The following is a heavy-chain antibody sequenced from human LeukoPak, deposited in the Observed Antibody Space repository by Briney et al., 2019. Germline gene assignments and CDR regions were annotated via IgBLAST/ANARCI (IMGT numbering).Heavy chain of an antibody. CDR3: AKSGYSSGLVDAFDI. CDR2: ISYDGSNK. CDR1: GYTFTGYY. J-gene: IGHJ3*02. Sequence: SCKASGYTFTGYYMHWVRQAPGKGLEWVAVISYDGSNKYYADSVKGRFTISRDNSKNTLYLQMNSLRAEDTAVYYCAKSGYSSGLVDAFDIWGQGTMVTVSS. V-gene: IGHV3-30*18. D-gene: IGHD6-19*01.